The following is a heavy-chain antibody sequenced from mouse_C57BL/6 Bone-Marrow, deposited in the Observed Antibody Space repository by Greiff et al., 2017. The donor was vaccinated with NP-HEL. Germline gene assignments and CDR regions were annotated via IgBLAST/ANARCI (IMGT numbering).Heavy chain of an antibody. Sequence: QVHVKQSGAELARPGASVKLSCKASGYTFTSYGISWVKQRTGQGLEWIGEIYPRSGNTYYNEKFKGKATLTADKSSSTAYMELRSLTSEDSAVYFCARWGYGSSYTAWFAYWGQGTLVTVSA. J-gene: IGHJ3*01. V-gene: IGHV1-81*01. CDR1: GYTFTSYG. CDR2: IYPRSGNT. CDR3: ARWGYGSSYTAWFAY. D-gene: IGHD1-1*01.